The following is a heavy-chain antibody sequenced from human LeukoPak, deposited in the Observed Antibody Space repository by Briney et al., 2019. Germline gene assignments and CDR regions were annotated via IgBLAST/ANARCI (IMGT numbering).Heavy chain of an antibody. CDR1: GGSISISFYY. Sequence: SETLSLTCTVSGGSISISFYYWGWIRQPPGKGLECIGSIYYSGNTFYNPSLKSRVTISVDTSKNQFSLKLSSVTAADTAVYYCARSRGYSGYAYDAFDLWGQGTMVTVSS. CDR3: ARSRGYSGYAYDAFDL. J-gene: IGHJ3*01. CDR2: IYYSGNT. V-gene: IGHV4-39*07. D-gene: IGHD5-12*01.